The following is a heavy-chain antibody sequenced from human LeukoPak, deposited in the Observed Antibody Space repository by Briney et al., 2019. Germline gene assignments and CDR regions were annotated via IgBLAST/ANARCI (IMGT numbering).Heavy chain of an antibody. CDR2: IYYSGST. J-gene: IGHJ6*02. D-gene: IGHD5-12*01. V-gene: IGHV4-61*01. CDR3: ARSPVYSGYDRYYFYGMDV. Sequence: SETLSLTCTVSGGSVSSGSYYWSWIRQPPGKGLEWIGYIYYSGSTNYNPSLKSRVTISVDTSKYQFSLKLSSVTAADTAVYYCARSPVYSGYDRYYFYGMDVWGQGTTVTVSS. CDR1: GGSVSSGSYY.